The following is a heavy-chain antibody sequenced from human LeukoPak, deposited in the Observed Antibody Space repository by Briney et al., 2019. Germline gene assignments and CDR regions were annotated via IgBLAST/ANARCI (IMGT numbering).Heavy chain of an antibody. CDR2: INPNSGGT. V-gene: IGHV1-2*02. Sequence: ASVKVSCKASGYTFTGYYMHWVRQAPGQGLEWMGWINPNSGGTDYAQKFQGRVTMTRDTSISTAYMELSRLRSDDTAVYYCTRDIWFGELLPRAWFDPWGQGTLVTVSS. J-gene: IGHJ5*02. CDR1: GYTFTGYY. CDR3: TRDIWFGELLPRAWFDP. D-gene: IGHD3-10*01.